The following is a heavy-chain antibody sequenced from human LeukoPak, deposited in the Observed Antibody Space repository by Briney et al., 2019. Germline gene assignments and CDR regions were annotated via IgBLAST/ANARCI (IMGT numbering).Heavy chain of an antibody. D-gene: IGHD3-16*02. CDR3: ARDLLSGDYVWGSYRLDAFDI. Sequence: ASVKVSCKASGYTFTSYDINWVRQAPGQGLEWMGWISAYNGNTNYAQKLQGRVTMTTDTSTSTAYMELRSLRSDDTAVYYSARDLLSGDYVWGSYRLDAFDIWGQGTMVTVSS. CDR1: GYTFTSYD. J-gene: IGHJ3*02. CDR2: ISAYNGNT. V-gene: IGHV1-18*01.